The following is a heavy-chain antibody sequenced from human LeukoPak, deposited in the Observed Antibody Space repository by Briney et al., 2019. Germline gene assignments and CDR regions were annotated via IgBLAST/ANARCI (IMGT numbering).Heavy chain of an antibody. CDR3: ASRPAPIAAAVRYCYYYYGMDV. J-gene: IGHJ6*02. D-gene: IGHD6-13*01. Sequence: PSETLSLTCAVYGGSFSGYYWSWIRQPPGKGLEWIGEINHSGSTNYNPSLKSRVTISVDTSKNQFSLKLSSVTAADTAVYYCASRPAPIAAAVRYCYYYYGMDVWGQGTTVTVSS. V-gene: IGHV4-34*01. CDR1: GGSFSGYY. CDR2: INHSGST.